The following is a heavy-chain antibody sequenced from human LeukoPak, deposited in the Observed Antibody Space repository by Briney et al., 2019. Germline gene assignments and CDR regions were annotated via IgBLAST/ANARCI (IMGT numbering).Heavy chain of an antibody. CDR2: ISNDGSNK. CDR1: GSTFSSYA. V-gene: IGHV3-30*04. Sequence: PGGSLRLSCAASGSTFSSYAMHWVRQAPGKGLEWVSIISNDGSNKDYADSVKGRFTISRDNSKNTLFLQMDSLRAEDTAVYYCAKVFYSVGKSWSIGYWGQGTLVTVSS. CDR3: AKVFYSVGKSWSIGY. D-gene: IGHD6-13*01. J-gene: IGHJ4*02.